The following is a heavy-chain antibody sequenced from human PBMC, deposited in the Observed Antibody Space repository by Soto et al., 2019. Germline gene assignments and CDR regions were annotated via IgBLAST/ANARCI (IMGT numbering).Heavy chain of an antibody. CDR2: ISSSSSSI. CDR1: GFTFHSYS. Sequence: GGALRLSCAASGFTFHSYSMNWVPPASGKWLEWFSYISSSSSSIYYADSVKGRFTISRDNAKNSLYLQMNSLRAEDTAVYYCARDYSSYGPFDYWGQGTLVTVSS. V-gene: IGHV3-48*01. J-gene: IGHJ4*02. D-gene: IGHD5-18*01. CDR3: ARDYSSYGPFDY.